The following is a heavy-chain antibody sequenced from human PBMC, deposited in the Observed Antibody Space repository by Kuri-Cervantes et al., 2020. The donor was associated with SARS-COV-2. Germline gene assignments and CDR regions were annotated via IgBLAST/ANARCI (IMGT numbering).Heavy chain of an antibody. CDR2: IYHSGST. CDR3: AGTSSVVVIATGPYYFDY. CDR1: GGSISSGGYY. Sequence: LRLSCTVSGGSISSGGYYWSWIRQPPGKGLEWIGYIYHSGSTYYNPSLKSRVTISVDTSKNQFSLKLSSVTAADTAVYYCAGTSSVVVIATGPYYFDYWGQGTLVTVSS. D-gene: IGHD2-21*01. V-gene: IGHV4-30-2*03. J-gene: IGHJ4*02.